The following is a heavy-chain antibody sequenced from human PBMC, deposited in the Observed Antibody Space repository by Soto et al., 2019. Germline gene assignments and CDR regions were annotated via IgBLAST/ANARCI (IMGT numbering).Heavy chain of an antibody. CDR3: VRDNDYRGFDA. CDR2: INSDGSSA. D-gene: IGHD4-17*01. V-gene: IGHV3-74*01. CDR1: GFTFSRYW. J-gene: IGHJ5*02. Sequence: GGPLRLSCAASGFTFSRYWVHWVRQVPGKGPVSISHINSDGSSARTADSVKGRFTISRDNAKNTLYLQMSSLRVEDTAVYFCVRDNDYRGFDAWGQGALVTVSS.